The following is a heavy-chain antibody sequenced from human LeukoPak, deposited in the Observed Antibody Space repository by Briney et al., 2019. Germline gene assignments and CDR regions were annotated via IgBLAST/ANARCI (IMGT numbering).Heavy chain of an antibody. CDR1: GGSFRGYY. V-gene: IGHV4-34*01. Sequence: PSETLSLTCAVYGGSFRGYYWSGIRQPRGKGLEWVGEINHSGSTNYNPSLKSRVTISVDTSKNQSSLKLSSVTAADTAVYYCAREHIVLMVYASNWFDPWGQGTLVTVSS. CDR2: INHSGST. J-gene: IGHJ5*02. CDR3: AREHIVLMVYASNWFDP. D-gene: IGHD2-8*01.